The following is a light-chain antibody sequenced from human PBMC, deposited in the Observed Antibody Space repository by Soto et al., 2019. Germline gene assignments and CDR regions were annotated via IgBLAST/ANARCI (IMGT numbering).Light chain of an antibody. CDR2: AAS. CDR1: QSISSY. V-gene: IGKV1-39*01. Sequence: DIQMTQSPSSLSASVGDRVTITCRASQSISSYLNWYQQKPGKAPKLLIYAASSLQSGVPSRFSGCGSGTDFTLTISSLQPEDFATYYCQQSYSTFPWTFGQGTKVEIK. CDR3: QQSYSTFPWT. J-gene: IGKJ1*01.